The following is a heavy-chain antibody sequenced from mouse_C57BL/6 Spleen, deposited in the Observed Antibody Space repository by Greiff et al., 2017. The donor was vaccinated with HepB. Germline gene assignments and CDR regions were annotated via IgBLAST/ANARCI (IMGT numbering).Heavy chain of an antibody. Sequence: QVQLQQSGAELVKPGASVKLSCKASGYTFTEYTIHWVKQRSGQGLEWIGWFYPGSGSIKYNEKFKDKATLTADKSSSTVYMELSRLTSEDSAVYFCARHEDDYYYGSSYPHYFDYWGQGTTLTVSS. J-gene: IGHJ2*01. CDR2: FYPGSGSI. CDR1: GYTFTEYT. CDR3: ARHEDDYYYGSSYPHYFDY. D-gene: IGHD1-1*01. V-gene: IGHV1-62-2*01.